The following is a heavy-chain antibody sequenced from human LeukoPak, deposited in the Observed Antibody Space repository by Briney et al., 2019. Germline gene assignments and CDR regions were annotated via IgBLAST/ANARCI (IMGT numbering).Heavy chain of an antibody. CDR1: GGSVTSASHY. V-gene: IGHV4-39*01. Sequence: SETLSLTCTVSGGSVTSASHYWAWIRQPPGKGLEWIGSIHYSGSTYYSPSLKSRLTISGDTSKSQFSLKLTFVTAADMAVYYCTRHHDYGDKIDYWGQGTLVTVSS. J-gene: IGHJ4*02. CDR3: TRHHDYGDKIDY. D-gene: IGHD4-23*01. CDR2: IHYSGST.